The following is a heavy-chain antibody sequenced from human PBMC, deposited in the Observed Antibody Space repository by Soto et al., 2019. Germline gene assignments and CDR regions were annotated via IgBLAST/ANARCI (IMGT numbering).Heavy chain of an antibody. CDR3: ARDLLAPYYYDSSGYHRGFDI. J-gene: IGHJ3*02. CDR2: IKQDGSEK. V-gene: IGHV3-7*01. CDR1: GDSVYISV. D-gene: IGHD3-22*01. Sequence: RLGSAASGDSVYISVVGGVLQDPGKGLEWVANIKQDGSEKYYVDSVKGRFTISRDNAKNSLYLQMNSLRAEDTAVYYCARDLLAPYYYDSSGYHRGFDIWGQGTMVTGSS.